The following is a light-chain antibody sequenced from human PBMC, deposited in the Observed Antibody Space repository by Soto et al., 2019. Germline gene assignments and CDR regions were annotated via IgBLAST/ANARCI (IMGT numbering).Light chain of an antibody. CDR1: QGISSY. CDR2: AAS. J-gene: IGKJ5*01. CDR3: QQLNSYPIT. V-gene: IGKV1-9*01. Sequence: DIQLTQSPSFLSASVGDRVTITCRASQGISSYLAWYQQKPGNAPKLLIYAASTLQSGVPSRFSGSGSGTEFTHTISSLQPEDFATYYCQQLNSYPITFGQGTRLEIK.